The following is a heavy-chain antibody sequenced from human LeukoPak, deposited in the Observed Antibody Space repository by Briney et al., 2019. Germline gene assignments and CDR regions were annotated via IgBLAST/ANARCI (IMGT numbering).Heavy chain of an antibody. CDR1: GYPISSSNY. Sequence: SETLSLTCAVSGYPISSSNYWGWIRQPPGKGLEWIGNIHHIGNTYYNPSLKNRVTISLDTSKNQFSLKLSSVTAADTAVYYCARVLIVVVTEEYDAFDIWGQGTMVTVSS. J-gene: IGHJ3*02. V-gene: IGHV4-38-2*01. CDR3: ARVLIVVVTEEYDAFDI. CDR2: IHHIGNT. D-gene: IGHD2-21*02.